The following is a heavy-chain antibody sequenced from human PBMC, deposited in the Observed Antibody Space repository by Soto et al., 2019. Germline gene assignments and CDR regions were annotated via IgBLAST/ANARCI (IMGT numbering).Heavy chain of an antibody. V-gene: IGHV1-18*01. CDR2: TSAYNGNT. Sequence: QVQLVQSGAEVKKPGASVKVSCKASGYTFTSYAISWVPQAPGQGREWMGWTSAYNGNTKYAQKLQGRANMTTDTSTSTAYMELRSLISDDKAVYYCARDSPPVDYWGQGTLVTVSS. J-gene: IGHJ4*02. CDR1: GYTFTSYA. CDR3: ARDSPPVDY.